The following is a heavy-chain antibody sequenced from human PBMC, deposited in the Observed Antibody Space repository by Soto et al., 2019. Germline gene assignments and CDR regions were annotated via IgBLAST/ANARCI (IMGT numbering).Heavy chain of an antibody. D-gene: IGHD7-27*01. CDR3: ARGRHWGARYFDY. Sequence: PSETLSLTCAVYGGSFSGYYWSWIRQRPGKGLEWIGEINHSGSTNYNPSLKSRVSISVDTSKNQFSLKLSSVTAADTAVYYCARGRHWGARYFDYWGQGTLVTLSS. V-gene: IGHV4-34*01. CDR2: INHSGST. J-gene: IGHJ4*02. CDR1: GGSFSGYY.